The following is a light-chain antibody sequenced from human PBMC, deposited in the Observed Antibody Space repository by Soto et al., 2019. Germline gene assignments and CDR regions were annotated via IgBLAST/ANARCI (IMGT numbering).Light chain of an antibody. CDR1: QSVRSN. V-gene: IGKV3-15*01. CDR2: GAS. Sequence: ETMMTQSPGTLSVSPGERATLSCRASQSVRSNSAWYQQKPGQAPRLLIYGASTRATGIPARFSGSGSGTEFTLTISSLQSEDFAVYYCQQYNNWPPYTFGQGTNLEIK. CDR3: QQYNNWPPYT. J-gene: IGKJ2*01.